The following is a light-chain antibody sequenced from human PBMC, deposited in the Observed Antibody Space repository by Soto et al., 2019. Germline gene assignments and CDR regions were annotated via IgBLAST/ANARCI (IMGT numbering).Light chain of an antibody. CDR1: QDITNY. Sequence: DIQMTQSPSSLSASVGDRVTITCQASQDITNYLNWYQQKPGTAPKLLIYDASTLETGVPSRFSGSGSGTEFTLTISSLQPDDFATYYCQQYNNYSWTFGQGTKVDIK. V-gene: IGKV1-33*01. CDR2: DAS. CDR3: QQYNNYSWT. J-gene: IGKJ1*01.